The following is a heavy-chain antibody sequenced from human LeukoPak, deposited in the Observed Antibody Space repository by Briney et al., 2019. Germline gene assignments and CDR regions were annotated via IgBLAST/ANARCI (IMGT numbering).Heavy chain of an antibody. Sequence: ASVKVSCKTSGYTFTGHYLHWVRQAPGQGLEWMGWINPNSGNTHCSQKFQGRVAMTRDTSISTAYMELSRLRSDDTAVYYCARYPDDLGRVDYWGQGTLVIVSS. CDR2: INPNSGNT. D-gene: IGHD3-3*01. V-gene: IGHV1-2*02. CDR3: ARYPDDLGRVDY. J-gene: IGHJ4*02. CDR1: GYTFTGHY.